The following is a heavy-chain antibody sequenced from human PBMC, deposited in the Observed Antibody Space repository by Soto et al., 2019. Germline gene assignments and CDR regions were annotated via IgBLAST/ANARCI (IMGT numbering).Heavy chain of an antibody. D-gene: IGHD3-10*01. V-gene: IGHV1-24*01. J-gene: IGHJ5*02. Sequence: ASVKVSCKVSGYTLTELSMHWVRQAPGKGLEWIGGFDPEDGETIYAQKFQGRVTMTEDTSTDTAYMELSSLRSEDTAVYYCATAPRITMVRGGTYNWFDPWGQGTLVTVSS. CDR2: FDPEDGET. CDR3: ATAPRITMVRGGTYNWFDP. CDR1: GYTLTELS.